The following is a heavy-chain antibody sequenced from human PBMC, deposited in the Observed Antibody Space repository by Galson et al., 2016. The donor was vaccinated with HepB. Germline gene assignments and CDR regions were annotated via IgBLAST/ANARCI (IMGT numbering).Heavy chain of an antibody. D-gene: IGHD2-15*01. V-gene: IGHV1-69*13. CDR2: IIPIFGKA. CDR3: ASRDARACSGGSCYECDY. CDR1: GGTFSYYA. Sequence: SVKVSCKASGGTFSYYAISWVRQAPGQGLEWMGGIIPIFGKADYAQKFQGRVTITADDSTSTAYMELSSLRSEDTAVYYCASRDARACSGGSCYECDYWGQGTLVTVSS. J-gene: IGHJ4*02.